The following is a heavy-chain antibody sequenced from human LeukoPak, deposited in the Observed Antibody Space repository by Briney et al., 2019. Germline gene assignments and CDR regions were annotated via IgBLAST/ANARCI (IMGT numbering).Heavy chain of an antibody. J-gene: IGHJ4*02. V-gene: IGHV4-34*01. D-gene: IGHD3-22*01. CDR2: INHSGST. CDR1: GGSFSGYY. CDR3: ARVRGTYYYDSSGPSPYYFDY. Sequence: PSETLSLTCAVYGGSFSGYYGSCIRQPPGKGLEWIGEINHSGSTNYNPSLKSRVTISVDTSKNQFSLKLSSVTAADTAVYYCARVRGTYYYDSSGPSPYYFDYWGQGTLVTVSS.